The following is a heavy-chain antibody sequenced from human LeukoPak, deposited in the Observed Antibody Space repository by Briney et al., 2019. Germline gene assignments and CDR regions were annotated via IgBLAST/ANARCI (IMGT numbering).Heavy chain of an antibody. V-gene: IGHV1-24*01. CDR3: ATSRGGRYYYDSSGYHLPFDY. Sequence: GASVEVSCKVSGYTLTELSMHWVRQAPGKGLEWMGGFDPGGGETIYAQKFQGRVTMTEDTSTDTAYMELSSLRSEDTAVYYCATSRGGRYYYDSSGYHLPFDYWGQGTLVTVSS. J-gene: IGHJ4*02. D-gene: IGHD3-22*01. CDR1: GYTLTELS. CDR2: FDPGGGET.